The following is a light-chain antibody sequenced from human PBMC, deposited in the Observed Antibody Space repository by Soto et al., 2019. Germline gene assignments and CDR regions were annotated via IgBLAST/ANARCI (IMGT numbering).Light chain of an antibody. J-gene: IGLJ2*01. CDR2: GNS. CDR1: SSNIGAGYD. Sequence: QPVLTQPPSVSGAPGQRVTISCTGSSSNIGAGYDVHWYQQLPGTAPKLLFYGNSNRPSGVPDRFSGSKSGTSASLAITGLQAEDEADYYCQSYDSSLSVHVVFGGGTKLTVL. V-gene: IGLV1-40*01. CDR3: QSYDSSLSVHVV.